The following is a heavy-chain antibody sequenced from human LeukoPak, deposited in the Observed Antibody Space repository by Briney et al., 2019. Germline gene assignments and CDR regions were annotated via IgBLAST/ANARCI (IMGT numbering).Heavy chain of an antibody. D-gene: IGHD6-13*01. Sequence: SETLPLTCTVSGGSISSYYWSWIRQPPGKGLEWIGYIYYSGSTNYNPSLKSRVTISVDTSKNQFSLKLSSVTAADTAVYYCARDRSSSWYNWFDPWGQGTLVTVSS. CDR3: ARDRSSSWYNWFDP. V-gene: IGHV4-59*01. CDR1: GGSISSYY. J-gene: IGHJ5*02. CDR2: IYYSGST.